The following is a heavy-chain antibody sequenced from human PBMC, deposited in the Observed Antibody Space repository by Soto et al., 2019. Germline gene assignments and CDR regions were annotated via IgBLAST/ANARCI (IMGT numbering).Heavy chain of an antibody. CDR3: ARDPVAGTYIDY. V-gene: IGHV1-18*01. CDR2: IGAYNGNT. CDR1: DYTFTTYG. Sequence: QVQLVQSGAEVKKPGALVKVPCKASDYTFTTYGISWVRQAPGQGLEWMGWIGAYNGNTNYAQKLQGRVTMTTDTSTSTAYMELRSLRSDDTAVYYCARDPVAGTYIDYWGQGTLVTVSS. J-gene: IGHJ4*02. D-gene: IGHD6-13*01.